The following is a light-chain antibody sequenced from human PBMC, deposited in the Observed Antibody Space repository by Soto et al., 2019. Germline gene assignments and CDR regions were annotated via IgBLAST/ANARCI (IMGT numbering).Light chain of an antibody. V-gene: IGLV7-43*01. J-gene: IGLJ3*02. Sequence: QAVVTQEPSLTVSPGGTVTLTCASSTGAVTSGYYPNWFQKKPGQAPRILIYSTSNKHSWTPARFSGSLLGGKAALTLSGVQPEDEAEYYCLLYYGGAQLGVFGGGTKLTVL. CDR1: TGAVTSGYY. CDR2: STS. CDR3: LLYYGGAQLGV.